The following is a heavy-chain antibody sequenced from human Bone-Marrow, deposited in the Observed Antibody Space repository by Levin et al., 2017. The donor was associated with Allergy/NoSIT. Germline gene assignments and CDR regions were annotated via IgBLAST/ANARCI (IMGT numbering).Heavy chain of an antibody. D-gene: IGHD2-2*01. CDR2: ISSSSSYI. Sequence: GGSLRLSCAASGFTFSSYSMNWVRQAPGKGLEWVSSISSSSSYIYYADSVKGRFTISRDNAKNSLYLQMNSLRAEDTAVYYCARIVVVPAAKREYYFDYWGQGTLVTVSS. J-gene: IGHJ4*02. CDR1: GFTFSSYS. V-gene: IGHV3-21*01. CDR3: ARIVVVPAAKREYYFDY.